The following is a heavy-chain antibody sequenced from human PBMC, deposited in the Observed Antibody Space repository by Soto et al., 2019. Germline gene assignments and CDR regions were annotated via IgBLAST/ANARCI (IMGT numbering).Heavy chain of an antibody. CDR1: GNTFTYVY. D-gene: IGHD3-22*01. CDR3: ARSQYYYDSSGYYSTWFDP. Sequence: GASVKVSCKGSGNTFTYVYLHWVRQAPGQGLEWMGIINPSGGSTSYAQKFQGRVTMTRDTSTSTVYMELSSLRSEDTAVYYCARSQYYYDSSGYYSTWFDPWGQGTLVTVSS. J-gene: IGHJ5*02. CDR2: INPSGGST. V-gene: IGHV1-46*01.